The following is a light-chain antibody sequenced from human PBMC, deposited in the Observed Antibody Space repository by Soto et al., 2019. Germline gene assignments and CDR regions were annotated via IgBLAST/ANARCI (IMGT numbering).Light chain of an antibody. J-gene: IGKJ5*01. CDR1: QSISSW. CDR3: QQSYSTPVT. CDR2: AAS. Sequence: DIQMTQSPSTLSASVVDRVTITCRASQSISSWLAWYQQKPGEAPKLLIYAASSLQSGVPSRFSGSGSGTDFTLTISSLQPEDFATYYCQQSYSTPVTFGQGTRLEI. V-gene: IGKV1-39*01.